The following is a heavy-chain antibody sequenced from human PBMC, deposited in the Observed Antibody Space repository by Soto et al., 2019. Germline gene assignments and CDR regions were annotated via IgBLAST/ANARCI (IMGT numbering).Heavy chain of an antibody. CDR3: ARFSSSTDYNWFDP. CDR2: INHSGST. J-gene: IGHJ5*02. CDR1: GGSFSGYC. Sequence: PSETLSVTCAVDGGSFSGYCWSWIRQPPGKGLEWIGEINHSGSTNYNPSLKSRVTISVDTSKNQFSLKLSSVTAADTAVYYCARFSSSTDYNWFDPWGQGTLVTVSS. D-gene: IGHD6-13*01. V-gene: IGHV4-34*01.